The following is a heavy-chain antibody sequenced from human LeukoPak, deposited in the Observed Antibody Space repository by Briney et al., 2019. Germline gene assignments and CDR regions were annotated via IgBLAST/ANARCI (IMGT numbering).Heavy chain of an antibody. D-gene: IGHD2-2*01. J-gene: IGHJ6*03. CDR2: IRSKANSYAT. Sequence: PGGSLRLSCAASGFTFSGSAMHWVRQASGKGLEWVGRIRSKANSYATAYAASVKGRFTISRDDSKNTAYLQMNSLKTEDTAVYYCTRHEVVPAAIQQTARYYYYYMDVWGKGTTVTVSS. V-gene: IGHV3-73*01. CDR1: GFTFSGSA. CDR3: TRHEVVPAAIQQTARYYYYYMDV.